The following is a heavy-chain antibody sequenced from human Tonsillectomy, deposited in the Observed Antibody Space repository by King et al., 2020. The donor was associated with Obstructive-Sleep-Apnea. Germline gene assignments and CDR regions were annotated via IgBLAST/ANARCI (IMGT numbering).Heavy chain of an antibody. J-gene: IGHJ2*01. V-gene: IGHV3-23*04. CDR2: LSGSGGST. CDR3: AKELRHWYFDL. CDR1: GVTFSTFG. Sequence: VQLVESGGGLVQPGGSLRLSCAASGVTFSTFGMSWVRQAPGKGLDWVSALSGSGGSTYYADSWKGRFTLSRDNSKNTVYLQIRSLRAEDTAVYYCAKELRHWYFDLWGRGTLVTVSS.